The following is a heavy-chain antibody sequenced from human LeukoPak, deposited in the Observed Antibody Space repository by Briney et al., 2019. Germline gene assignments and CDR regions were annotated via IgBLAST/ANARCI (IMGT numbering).Heavy chain of an antibody. CDR2: INPNSGGT. CDR1: GYTFTGYY. J-gene: IGHJ6*02. CDR3: ARGRKVDKGNYYYGMDV. D-gene: IGHD1-14*01. V-gene: IGHV1-2*04. Sequence: GASVKVSCKASGYTFTGYYMHWVRQAPGQGLEWMGWINPNSGGTNYARKFQGWVTMTRDTSISTAYMELSRLRSDDTAVYYCARGRKVDKGNYYYGMDVWGQGTTVTVSS.